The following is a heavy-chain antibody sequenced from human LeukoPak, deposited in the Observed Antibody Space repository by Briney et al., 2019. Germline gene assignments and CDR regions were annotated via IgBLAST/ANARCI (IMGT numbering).Heavy chain of an antibody. D-gene: IGHD5-18*01. Sequence: GGSLRLSCGASGLTFRNYWMHWVRQAPGKGLVWVSRISSDGSTTNYADSVKGRFTISRDNAKNTLSLQMNSLRAEDTAVYYCASGGTRYSYDWGQGTLVTVSS. CDR2: ISSDGSTT. V-gene: IGHV3-74*01. J-gene: IGHJ4*02. CDR3: ASGGTRYSYD. CDR1: GLTFRNYW.